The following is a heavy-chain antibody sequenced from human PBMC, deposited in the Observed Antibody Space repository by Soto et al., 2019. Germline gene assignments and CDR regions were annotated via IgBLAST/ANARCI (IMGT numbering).Heavy chain of an antibody. V-gene: IGHV3-30*04. J-gene: IGHJ4*02. CDR1: GFTFSSYA. D-gene: IGHD2-15*01. Sequence: GGSLKLSCAASGFTFSSYAMHWVRQAPGKGLEWVAVISYDGSNKYYADSEKGRFTISRANSKNTLYLQMNSLRAEDTAVDYCARDPCSGGSCYSYFDYWGQGTLVTVSS. CDR3: ARDPCSGGSCYSYFDY. CDR2: ISYDGSNK.